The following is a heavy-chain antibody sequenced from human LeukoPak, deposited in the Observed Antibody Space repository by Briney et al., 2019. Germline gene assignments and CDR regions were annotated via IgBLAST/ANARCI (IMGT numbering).Heavy chain of an antibody. D-gene: IGHD5-12*01. J-gene: IGHJ4*02. Sequence: GESLKISCKASGYIFTDFWIGWVRQMPGKGQEWVGIVDPGDSETRYSASFQGQVTISVDKSITTAYLQWNSLKPSDTAKYYCATYSGCYAFAHWGQGSLVIVSS. CDR3: ATYSGCYAFAH. CDR2: VDPGDSET. CDR1: GYIFTDFW. V-gene: IGHV5-51*01.